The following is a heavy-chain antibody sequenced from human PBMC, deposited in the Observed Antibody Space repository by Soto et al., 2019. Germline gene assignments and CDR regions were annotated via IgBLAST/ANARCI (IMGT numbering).Heavy chain of an antibody. V-gene: IGHV4-31*03. CDR1: RGSISIGGFY. CDR2: IYANGNS. J-gene: IGHJ4*02. D-gene: IGHD3-22*01. Sequence: SETLSLTCTVSRGSISIGGFYWSCIRQSPGKGLEWIGFIYANGNSYYNPSLKSRANISLDTSKNKFSLKISSVTVADTAVYYCARDGRTSGYYLDYWGQGTPVTVSS. CDR3: ARDGRTSGYYLDY.